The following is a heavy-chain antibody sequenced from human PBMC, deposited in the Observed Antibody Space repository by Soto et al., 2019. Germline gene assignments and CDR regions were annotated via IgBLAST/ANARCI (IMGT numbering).Heavy chain of an antibody. J-gene: IGHJ3*02. CDR2: IYPGDSDT. D-gene: IGHD6-19*01. Sequence: WESLKISCKGSGYSFTSYWIGWVRQMPGKGLEWMGIIYPGDSDTRYSPSFQGQVTISADKSISTAYLQWSSLKASDTAMYYCARPGSGYSSGWRAFDIWGQGTMVTVSS. V-gene: IGHV5-51*01. CDR3: ARPGSGYSSGWRAFDI. CDR1: GYSFTSYW.